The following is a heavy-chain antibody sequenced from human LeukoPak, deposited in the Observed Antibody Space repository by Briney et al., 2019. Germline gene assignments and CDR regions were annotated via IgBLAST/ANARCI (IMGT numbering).Heavy chain of an antibody. CDR1: GYTFTGYY. J-gene: IGHJ6*03. V-gene: IGHV1-2*02. D-gene: IGHD1-7*01. CDR3: AARRNYYYYYHMDV. CDR2: INPNSGGT. Sequence: ASVKVSCKASGYTFTGYYMHWVRQAPGQGLEWMGWINPNSGGTNYAQKFQGRVTMTRDTSISTAYMELSRLRSDDTAVYYCAARRNYYYYYHMDVWGKGTTVTVSS.